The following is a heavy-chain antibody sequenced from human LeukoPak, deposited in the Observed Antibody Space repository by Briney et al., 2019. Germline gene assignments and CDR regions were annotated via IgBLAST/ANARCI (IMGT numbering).Heavy chain of an antibody. J-gene: IGHJ3*02. Sequence: SSQTLSLTCTVSGGSISSGDYYWSWIRQPPRKGLEWSGYIYYSGSTYYNPSLKSRVTISVDTSKNQFSLKLSSVTAADTAVYYCARSIAAAEDAFDIWGQGTMVTVSS. CDR1: GGSISSGDYY. CDR3: ARSIAAAEDAFDI. V-gene: IGHV4-30-4*08. D-gene: IGHD6-13*01. CDR2: IYYSGST.